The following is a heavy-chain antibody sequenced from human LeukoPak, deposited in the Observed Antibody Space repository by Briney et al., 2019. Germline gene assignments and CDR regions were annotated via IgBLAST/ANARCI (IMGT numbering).Heavy chain of an antibody. CDR1: GFTFSSHW. CDR3: VRDYYGPGSAFDY. CDR2: IDSDGSNP. J-gene: IGHJ4*02. D-gene: IGHD3-10*01. V-gene: IGHV3-74*01. Sequence: GGSLRLSCAASGFTFSSHWMHWVRQAPGKGLVWVSHIDSDGSNPTYADSVKGRFTISRDNAKNTLYLQMKSLRAEDTAMYYCVRDYYGPGSAFDYWGQGTLVTVSS.